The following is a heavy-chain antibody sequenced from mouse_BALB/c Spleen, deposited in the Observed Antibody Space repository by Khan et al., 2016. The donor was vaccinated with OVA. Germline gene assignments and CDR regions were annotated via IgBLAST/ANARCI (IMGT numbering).Heavy chain of an antibody. J-gene: IGHJ3*01. CDR2: INTGGAYT. CDR1: GFTFSTYG. CDR3: ARLAYYYNSEGFAY. V-gene: IGHV5-6*01. Sequence: EVKLVESGGDFVRPGGSLKLSCAASGFTFSTYGMSWVRQTPDKRLEWVATINTGGAYTYYPDTVQGRFTISRDNARNTRYLQWSSLKAEYTDIYYCARLAYYYNSEGFAYWGRGTLVTVSA. D-gene: IGHD1-1*01.